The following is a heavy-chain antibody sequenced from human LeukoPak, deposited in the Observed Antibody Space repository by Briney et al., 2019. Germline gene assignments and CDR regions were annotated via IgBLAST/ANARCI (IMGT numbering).Heavy chain of an antibody. CDR3: ARDLSSSNAFDI. J-gene: IGHJ3*02. Sequence: GGSLRLSCAASGIIFSDFGMHWVRQAPGKGLEWVSYISSSGSTIYYADSVKGRFTISRDNAKNSLYLQMNSLRAEDTAVYYCARDLSSSNAFDIWGQGTMVTVSS. CDR2: ISSSGSTI. V-gene: IGHV3-48*04. CDR1: GIIFSDFG. D-gene: IGHD6-13*01.